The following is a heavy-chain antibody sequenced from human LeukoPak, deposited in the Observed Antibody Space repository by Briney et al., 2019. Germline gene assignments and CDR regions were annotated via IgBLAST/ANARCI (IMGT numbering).Heavy chain of an antibody. V-gene: IGHV1-18*01. CDR1: GYTFTSYG. Sequence: ASVKVSCKASGYTFTSYGISWVRQAPGQGLEWMGWISAYNGNTNYAQKLQGRVTMTTDTSTSTAYMELRSLRSDDTAVYYCARVGITMIVVWVTHAFDIWGQGTMVTVSS. D-gene: IGHD3-22*01. CDR3: ARVGITMIVVWVTHAFDI. J-gene: IGHJ3*02. CDR2: ISAYNGNT.